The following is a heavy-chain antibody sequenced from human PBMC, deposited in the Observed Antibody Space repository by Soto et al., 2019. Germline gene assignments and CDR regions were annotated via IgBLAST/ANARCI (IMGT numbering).Heavy chain of an antibody. Sequence: QVQLVQSGAEVKKPGSSVKVSCKSSGGTFSSYAISWVRQAPGQGLEWMGGVIHIFGTANYAQKLQGRVTITADKSTSTAYMELSSLRSEEKAVYYCERDLSRSSSWPYDSDYWGQGTLVTVSS. CDR2: VIHIFGTA. J-gene: IGHJ4*02. CDR1: GGTFSSYA. D-gene: IGHD6-13*01. CDR3: ERDLSRSSSWPYDSDY. V-gene: IGHV1-69*14.